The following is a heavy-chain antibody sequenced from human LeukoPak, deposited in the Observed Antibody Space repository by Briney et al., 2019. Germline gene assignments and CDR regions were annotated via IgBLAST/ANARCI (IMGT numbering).Heavy chain of an antibody. D-gene: IGHD6-19*01. Sequence: ASVKVSCKASGGTFSSYAISWVRQAPGQGLEWMGGIIPIFGTANYAQKFQGRVTITADESTSTAYMELSSLRSEDTAVYYCARGWMSGYSSGWYSYWGQGTLVTVSS. CDR3: ARGWMSGYSSGWYSY. CDR2: IIPIFGTA. CDR1: GGTFSSYA. J-gene: IGHJ4*02. V-gene: IGHV1-69*01.